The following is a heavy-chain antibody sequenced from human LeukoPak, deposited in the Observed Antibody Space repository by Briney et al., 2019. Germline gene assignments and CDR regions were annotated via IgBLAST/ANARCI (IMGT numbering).Heavy chain of an antibody. CDR2: IHRDDKT. CDR3: VKEGDSTGYYDYFDY. D-gene: IGHD3-22*01. CDR1: GFTVSSSF. J-gene: IGHJ4*02. Sequence: GGSLRLSCAASGFTVSSSFIYWVRRAPGKGLEWVSFIHRDDKTYYADSVKGRFTISRDNSENTLYLQMNSLRAEDTAVYYCVKEGDSTGYYDYFDYWGQGTLVTVSS. V-gene: IGHV3-53*01.